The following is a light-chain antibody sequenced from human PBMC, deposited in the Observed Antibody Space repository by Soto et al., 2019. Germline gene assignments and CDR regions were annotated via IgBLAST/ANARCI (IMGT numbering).Light chain of an antibody. CDR2: DVS. V-gene: IGLV2-14*01. CDR1: SSDVGGYNY. Sequence: QSALTQPASVSGSPGQSITISCTGTSSDVGGYNYVSWYQQHPGKAPKLMIYDVSNRPSGVSNRFSGCKSGNTASLTISGLQAEDEADYYCSSYTSSSGVFGTGTKVTVL. J-gene: IGLJ1*01. CDR3: SSYTSSSGV.